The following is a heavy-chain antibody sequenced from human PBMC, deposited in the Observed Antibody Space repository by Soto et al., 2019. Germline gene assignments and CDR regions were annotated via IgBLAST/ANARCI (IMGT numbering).Heavy chain of an antibody. D-gene: IGHD6-13*01. V-gene: IGHV1-18*04. J-gene: IGHJ4*02. CDR2: ISSYNGNT. CDR3: ARDQAPAGTVDY. CDR1: GYTFTNYG. Sequence: QVQLVQSGAEVKKPGASVKVSCKASGYTFTNYGISWVRQTPGQGLEWMGWISSYNGNTNYAQKFQGRVTMTTDTSTSTAYMELRSLRSHDTAVYYCARDQAPAGTVDYWGQGTLFIVSS.